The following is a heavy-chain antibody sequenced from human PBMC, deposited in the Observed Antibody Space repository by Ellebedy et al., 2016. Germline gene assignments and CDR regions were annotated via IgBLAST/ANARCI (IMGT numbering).Heavy chain of an antibody. J-gene: IGHJ4*02. Sequence: GSLRLXCAVYGGSFSGYYWSWIRQPPGKGLEWIGEINHSGSTNYNPSLKSRVTISVDTSKNQFSLKLSSVTAADTAVYYCARGVIGYWGQGTLVTVSS. CDR3: ARGVIGY. CDR2: INHSGST. V-gene: IGHV4-34*01. D-gene: IGHD3-16*02. CDR1: GGSFSGYY.